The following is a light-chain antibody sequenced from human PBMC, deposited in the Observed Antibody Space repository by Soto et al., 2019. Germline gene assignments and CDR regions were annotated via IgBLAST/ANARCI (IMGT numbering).Light chain of an antibody. CDR1: QSISIS. CDR2: AAS. J-gene: IGKJ1*01. V-gene: IGKV1-5*01. Sequence: DIQMTQSPSSLSAFVGDRVTITCRASQSISISFAWYQQKAGKAPKLLIYAASSLQSGVPSRFSGSGSGTEFTLTISSLQPDDFAAYYCQQYNTYRTFGQGTKVDIK. CDR3: QQYNTYRT.